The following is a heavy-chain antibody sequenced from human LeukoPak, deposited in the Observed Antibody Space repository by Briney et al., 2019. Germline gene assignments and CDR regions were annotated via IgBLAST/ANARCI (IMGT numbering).Heavy chain of an antibody. V-gene: IGHV1-3*04. D-gene: IGHD1-7*01. CDR2: INTGNGDT. CDR3: ARDPKGSGFRANYFDP. J-gene: IGHJ5*02. Sequence: GASVKVSCKASGGTFSNYAISWVRQAPGQGLEWMGWINTGNGDTKYSQKFQGRVTVTRDTSASTVYMELSSLKSEDTAVYYCARDPKGSGFRANYFDPWGQGTLVTVSS. CDR1: GGTFSNYA.